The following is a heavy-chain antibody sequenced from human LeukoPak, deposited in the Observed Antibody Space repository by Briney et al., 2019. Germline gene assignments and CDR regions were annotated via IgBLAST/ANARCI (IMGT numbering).Heavy chain of an antibody. J-gene: IGHJ3*02. CDR3: ASPHVGGGAFDI. D-gene: IGHD3-10*01. V-gene: IGHV4-61*05. CDR1: DGSISSSSYY. Sequence: SETLSLTCTVSDGSISSSSYYWGWIRQPPGKGLEWIGYIYYSGSTNYNPSLKSRVTISVDTSKNQFSLKLSSVTAADTAVYYCASPHVGGGAFDIWGQGTMVTVSS. CDR2: IYYSGST.